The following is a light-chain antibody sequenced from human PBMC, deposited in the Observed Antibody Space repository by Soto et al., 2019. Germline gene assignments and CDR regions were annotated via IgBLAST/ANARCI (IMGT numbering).Light chain of an antibody. CDR3: KSYAGSNTWV. J-gene: IGLJ1*01. CDR1: KNDIGVYDF. Sequence: QSALTQPPSASGSPGQSVTISCTGTKNDIGVYDFVSWYQQHPGKAPRLIIYEVVHRPSGVPDRFSGSKSGNTASLTVSGLQAADEDDYFCKSYAGSNTWVFGSGTKLTVL. CDR2: EVV. V-gene: IGLV2-8*01.